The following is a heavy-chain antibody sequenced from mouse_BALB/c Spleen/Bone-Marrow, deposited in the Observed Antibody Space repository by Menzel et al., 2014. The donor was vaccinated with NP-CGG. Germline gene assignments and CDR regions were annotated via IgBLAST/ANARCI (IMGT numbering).Heavy chain of an antibody. CDR1: GLSLTSYG. V-gene: IGHV2-3*01. CDR2: IWGDGST. D-gene: IGHD1-1*01. J-gene: IGHJ3*01. Sequence: VKLVESGPGLVAPSQSLSITCTVSGLSLTSYGVSWVRQPPGKGLEWLGVIWGDGSTNYHSALISRLSISKDNSKSQVFLKLSSLQTDDTATYYCAKPHYYGSSFAYWGQGTLVTVSA. CDR3: AKPHYYGSSFAY.